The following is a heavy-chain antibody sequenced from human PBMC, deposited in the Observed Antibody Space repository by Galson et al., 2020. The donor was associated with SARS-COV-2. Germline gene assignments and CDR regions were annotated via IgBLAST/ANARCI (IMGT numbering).Heavy chain of an antibody. V-gene: IGHV4-59*08. Sequence: SETLSLTCTVSGGSISRYFWSWIRQSPGKGLEWIADIYYTGITNYNPSLKGRVTISIDTSKYQFSLKLNSVTAADTAVYFCAGVTNYYDSRRFPKRWVDRWGQGTLVTVSS. J-gene: IGHJ4*02. CDR3: AGVTNYYDSRRFPKRWVDR. CDR2: IYYTGIT. CDR1: GGSISRYF. D-gene: IGHD3-22*01.